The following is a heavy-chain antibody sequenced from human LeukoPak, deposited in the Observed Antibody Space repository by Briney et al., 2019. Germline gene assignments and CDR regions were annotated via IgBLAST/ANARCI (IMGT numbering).Heavy chain of an antibody. CDR3: AKDLGGTDY. J-gene: IGHJ4*02. Sequence: PGGSLRLSCAASGFTFSSYDMHWVRQATGKGLEWVSAIGTAGDTYYPGSVKGRFTISRDNSKNTLYLQMNSLRAEDTAVYYCAKDLGGTDYWGQGTLVTVSS. CDR1: GFTFSSYD. D-gene: IGHD3-16*01. V-gene: IGHV3-13*04. CDR2: IGTAGDT.